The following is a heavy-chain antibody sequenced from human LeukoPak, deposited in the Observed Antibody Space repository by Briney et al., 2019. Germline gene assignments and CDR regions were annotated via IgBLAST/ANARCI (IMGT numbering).Heavy chain of an antibody. CDR3: ARGGWASSGFPFDY. Sequence: ASVKDSCKDSVYTFTSYGISWVRQAPGQGRERMGWISAYNGNTNYAQKLQGRVTMTPDTSTSTAYMELGNLRSDGTAVYYCARGGWASSGFPFDYWGQGTLVTVSS. V-gene: IGHV1-18*04. CDR1: VYTFTSYG. CDR2: ISAYNGNT. J-gene: IGHJ4*02. D-gene: IGHD6-19*01.